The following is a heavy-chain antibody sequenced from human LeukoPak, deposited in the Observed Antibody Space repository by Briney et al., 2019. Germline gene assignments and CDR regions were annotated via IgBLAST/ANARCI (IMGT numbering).Heavy chain of an antibody. CDR2: IYGGGST. CDR3: ARPTSGWSALDY. J-gene: IGHJ4*02. D-gene: IGHD6-19*01. Sequence: GGSLRLSCAASGFTVSGNYMSWVRQAPGKGLEWVSVIYGGGSTYYADSVKGRFTISRDNSKNTLYLQMNSLRTEDTAVYYCARPTSGWSALDYWGQGTLVTVSS. CDR1: GFTVSGNY. V-gene: IGHV3-66*02.